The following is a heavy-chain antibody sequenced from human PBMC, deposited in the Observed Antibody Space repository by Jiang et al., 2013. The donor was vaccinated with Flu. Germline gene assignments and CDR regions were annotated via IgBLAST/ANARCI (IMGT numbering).Heavy chain of an antibody. V-gene: IGHV4-39*01. J-gene: IGHJ4*02. CDR3: ARSHSSGYKDY. Sequence: KSRVTISVDTSKNQXSLKLSSVTATDTAVYYCARSHSSGYKDYWGQGTLVTVSS. D-gene: IGHD3-22*01.